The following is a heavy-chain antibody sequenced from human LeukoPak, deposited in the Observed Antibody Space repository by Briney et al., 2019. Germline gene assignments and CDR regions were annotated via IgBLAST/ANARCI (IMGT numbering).Heavy chain of an antibody. CDR1: GFTFSSYG. D-gene: IGHD5-18*01. CDR3: AKDRGYSYGYYDY. Sequence: GGSLRLSRAASGFTFSSYGMHWVRQAPGKGLEWVAFIRYDGSNKYYADSVKGRFTIPRDNSKNTLYLQMNSLGAEDTAVYYCAKDRGYSYGYYDYWGQGTLVTVSS. CDR2: IRYDGSNK. J-gene: IGHJ4*02. V-gene: IGHV3-30*02.